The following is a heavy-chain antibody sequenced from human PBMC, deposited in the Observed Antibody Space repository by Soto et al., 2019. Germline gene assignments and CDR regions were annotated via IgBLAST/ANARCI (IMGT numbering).Heavy chain of an antibody. Sequence: QVQLQESGPGLVKPSQTLSLTCTVSGGSISSGDYYWSWIRQPPGKGLEWIGYIYYSGSTYYNPSLKSRVTISVDTSKNQFSLKLSSVTAADTAVYYCARLRGFKITIFPTAFDIWGQGTMVTVSS. D-gene: IGHD3-3*01. CDR3: ARLRGFKITIFPTAFDI. CDR1: GGSISSGDYY. CDR2: IYYSGST. J-gene: IGHJ3*02. V-gene: IGHV4-30-4*01.